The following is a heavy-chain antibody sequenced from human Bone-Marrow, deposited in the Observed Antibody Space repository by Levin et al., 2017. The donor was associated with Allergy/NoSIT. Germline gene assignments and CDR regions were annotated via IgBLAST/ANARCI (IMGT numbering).Heavy chain of an antibody. V-gene: IGHV3-23*01. CDR3: ARGAGWVAGAVALI. J-gene: IGHJ4*02. Sequence: GGSLRLSCAASGFTFSSYAMSWVRQAPGKGLDWVSAISGSGTSTYYADSVKGRFTISRDNSMTTLYLQMNSLRAEDTAVYYCARGAGWVAGAVALIWGEGTLVTVSS. CDR2: ISGSGTST. D-gene: IGHD6-19*01. CDR1: GFTFSSYA.